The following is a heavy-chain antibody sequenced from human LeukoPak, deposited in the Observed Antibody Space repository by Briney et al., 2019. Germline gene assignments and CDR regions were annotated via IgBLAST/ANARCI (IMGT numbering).Heavy chain of an antibody. J-gene: IGHJ4*02. V-gene: IGHV4-4*07. CDR3: AREILGGFNPGAY. CDR1: LDSPTSIF. Sequence: TSESLSLTCTVSLDSPTSIFWSWVSPPAGKCLGWIGEIHRSASPNYNPSLQSPVTISIDRSRNQIVLELSSVTAADTAVYYCAREILGGFNPGAYWGQGTLVTVSS. D-gene: IGHD1-14*01. CDR2: IHRSASP.